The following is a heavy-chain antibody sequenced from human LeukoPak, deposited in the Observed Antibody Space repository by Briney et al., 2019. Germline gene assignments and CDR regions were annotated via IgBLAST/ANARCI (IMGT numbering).Heavy chain of an antibody. D-gene: IGHD3-22*01. J-gene: IGHJ2*01. Sequence: SETLSLTCAVYGGSFSNYYWSWIRQPPGKGLEWIGEINDNGRINYNPSLMSRVTVSVDTSKSQFSLELSTVTAADTAVYYCARVVYYYDVSGYSFDLWGRGTLVTVSS. CDR3: ARVVYYYDVSGYSFDL. CDR1: GGSFSNYY. V-gene: IGHV4-34*01. CDR2: INDNGRI.